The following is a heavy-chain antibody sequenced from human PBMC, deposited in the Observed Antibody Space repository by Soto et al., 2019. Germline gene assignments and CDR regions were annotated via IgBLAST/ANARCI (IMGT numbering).Heavy chain of an antibody. CDR3: ARGLSGAVNFDY. CDR1: GGSISSGDYY. V-gene: IGHV4-31*03. D-gene: IGHD3-10*02. Sequence: SETLSLTCTVSGGSISSGDYYWSWIRQHPGKGLEWIGYIYYSGNTYYNPSLKSRVIISLDTSKNQFSLKLSSVIAADTAVYYCARGLSGAVNFDYWGQGTPVTVSS. J-gene: IGHJ4*02. CDR2: IYYSGNT.